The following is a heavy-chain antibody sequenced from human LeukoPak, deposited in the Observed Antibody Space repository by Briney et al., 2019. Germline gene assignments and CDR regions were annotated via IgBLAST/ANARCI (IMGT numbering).Heavy chain of an antibody. D-gene: IGHD3-16*01. CDR1: GFTFSSYG. J-gene: IGHJ4*02. Sequence: GGPLRLSCAASGFTFSSYGMHWLRQAPGKGLEWVAVIWYDGSNKYYADSVKGRFTISRDNSKNTLYLQMNSLRAEDTAVYYCARDRGEFDYWGQGTLVTVSS. CDR3: ARDRGEFDY. V-gene: IGHV3-33*01. CDR2: IWYDGSNK.